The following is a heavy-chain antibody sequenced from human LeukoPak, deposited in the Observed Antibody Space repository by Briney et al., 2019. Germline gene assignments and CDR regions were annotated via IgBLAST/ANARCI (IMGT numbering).Heavy chain of an antibody. CDR1: GFTFTNYH. CDR3: ARAPGGTLDF. V-gene: IGHV1-46*01. D-gene: IGHD4-23*01. J-gene: IGHJ4*02. Sequence: ASVKVSCKASGFTFTNYHMHWVRQAPGQGLEWVGLIRGSGDSPDYAQKFQGRVTVTFDTSTNILYLELRSLKLEDTAVYYCARAPGGTLDFWGQGTLVTVSS. CDR2: IRGSGDSP.